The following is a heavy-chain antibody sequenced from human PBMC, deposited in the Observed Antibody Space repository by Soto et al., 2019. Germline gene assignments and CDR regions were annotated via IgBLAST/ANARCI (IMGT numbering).Heavy chain of an antibody. D-gene: IGHD2-2*01. V-gene: IGHV1-69*12. CDR3: ARDEQLLWNYYYYGMDV. Sequence: QVQLVQSGAEVKKPGSSVKVSCKASGGTFSSYAISWVRQAPGQGLEWMGAIIPIFGTANYAQKFQGRVTITADESTSTAYMELSSLRSEDTAVYYCARDEQLLWNYYYYGMDVWGQGTTVTVSS. J-gene: IGHJ6*02. CDR2: IIPIFGTA. CDR1: GGTFSSYA.